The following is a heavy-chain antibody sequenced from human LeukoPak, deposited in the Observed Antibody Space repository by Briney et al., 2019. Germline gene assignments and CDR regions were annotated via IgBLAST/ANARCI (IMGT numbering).Heavy chain of an antibody. D-gene: IGHD3-10*01. V-gene: IGHV3-21*01. J-gene: IGHJ4*02. CDR2: ITGGSDYI. CDR1: GFTFSRYS. CDR3: AKFKGHYGDSEYYFDY. Sequence: GGSLRLSCAASGFTFSRYSVNWVRQAPGKGLEWVSCITGGSDYIFYADSVRGRFTISRDSAKNSLYLQMNSLRAEDTAVYYCAKFKGHYGDSEYYFDYWGQGTLVTVSS.